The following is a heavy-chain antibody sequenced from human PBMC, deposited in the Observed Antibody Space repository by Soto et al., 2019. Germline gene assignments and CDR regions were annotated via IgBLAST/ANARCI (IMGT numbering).Heavy chain of an antibody. D-gene: IGHD3-22*01. CDR2: INPNSGGT. CDR1: GYTFTSYD. V-gene: IGHV1-2*04. J-gene: IGHJ5*02. Sequence: ASVKVSCKASGYTFTSYDINWVRQATGQGLEWMGWINPNSGGTNYAQKFQGWVTMTRDTSISTAYMELSRLRSDDTAVYYCAREDYYDSSGYPNWFDPWGQGTLVTVSS. CDR3: AREDYYDSSGYPNWFDP.